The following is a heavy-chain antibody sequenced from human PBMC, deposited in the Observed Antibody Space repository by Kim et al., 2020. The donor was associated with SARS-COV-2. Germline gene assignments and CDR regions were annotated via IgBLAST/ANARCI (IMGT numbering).Heavy chain of an antibody. D-gene: IGHD2-2*01. CDR3: GRGEIGYCSSTTCSDAFDI. CDR2: INAGNGNT. Sequence: ASVKVSCKASGFTFTNYVIHWVRQAPGQRLEWMGWINAGNGNTKYSQKFQGRVTITRDSSASAAYMELSSLRSEDTVIYYCGRGEIGYCSSTTCSDAFDIWGQGTVVTVSS. V-gene: IGHV1-3*01. J-gene: IGHJ3*02. CDR1: GFTFTNYV.